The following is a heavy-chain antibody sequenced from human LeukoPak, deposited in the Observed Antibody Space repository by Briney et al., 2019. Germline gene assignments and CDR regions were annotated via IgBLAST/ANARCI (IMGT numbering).Heavy chain of an antibody. V-gene: IGHV3-21*01. Sequence: TGGSLRLSCAASGFTFSSYSMNWVRQAPGKGLEWVSSISSSSSYIYYADSVKGRFTISRDNAKNSLYLQMNSLRAEDAAVYYCARDYRKIAARREFEYWGQGTLVAVSS. CDR3: ARDYRKIAARREFEY. D-gene: IGHD6-6*01. J-gene: IGHJ4*02. CDR2: ISSSSSYI. CDR1: GFTFSSYS.